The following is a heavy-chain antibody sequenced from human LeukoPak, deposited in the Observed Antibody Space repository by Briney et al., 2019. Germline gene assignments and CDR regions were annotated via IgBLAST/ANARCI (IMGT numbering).Heavy chain of an antibody. V-gene: IGHV4-4*07. Sequence: PSETLSLTCTVSGVSISSYYWSWIRQTAGNRLEYIGRMYRGNNVNNNPSLRGRVSVSIDRYQNHFTLRLTSVTVADTAVYFCARMSDHQFHDWGQGILVTVSS. CDR2: MYRGNNV. CDR1: GVSISSYY. D-gene: IGHD1-14*01. CDR3: ARMSDHQFHD. J-gene: IGHJ4*02.